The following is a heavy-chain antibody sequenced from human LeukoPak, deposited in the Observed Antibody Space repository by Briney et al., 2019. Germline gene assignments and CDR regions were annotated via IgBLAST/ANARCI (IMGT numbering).Heavy chain of an antibody. CDR3: ARGVPGAYYYYYMDV. CDR2: INPNSGGT. V-gene: IGHV1-2*02. D-gene: IGHD7-27*01. J-gene: IGHJ6*03. Sequence: ASVKVSCKASGYTFAGYYMHWVRQAPGQGLEWMGWINPNSGGTNYAQKFQGRVTMTRDTSISTAYMELSRLRSDDTAMYYCARGVPGAYYYYYMDVWGKGTTVTVSS. CDR1: GYTFAGYY.